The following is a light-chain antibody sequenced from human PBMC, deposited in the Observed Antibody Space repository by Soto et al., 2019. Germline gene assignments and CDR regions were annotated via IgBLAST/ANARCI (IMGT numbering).Light chain of an antibody. CDR2: EVS. CDR1: SSDVGGYNY. J-gene: IGLJ1*01. CDR3: SSFTSAYTFV. V-gene: IGLV2-14*01. Sequence: ALTQPASVSGSPGQSIAISFTGTSSDVGGYNYVSWYQQHPGKAPKLLLSEVSNRPSGVSDRFSGSKSGNTASLTISGLQTQDEADYYCSSFTSAYTFVFGTGTKAPS.